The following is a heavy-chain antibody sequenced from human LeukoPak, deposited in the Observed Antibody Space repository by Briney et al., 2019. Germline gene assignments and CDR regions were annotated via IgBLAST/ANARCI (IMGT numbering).Heavy chain of an antibody. Sequence: GASVKVSCKASGYTFTSYGISWVRQAPGQGLEWMGWISAYNGNTNYAHKLQGRVTMTTDTSTSTAYMELRSLRSDDTAVYYCARAAAGTYYYGMDVWGQGTTVTVSS. CDR2: ISAYNGNT. CDR3: ARAAAGTYYYGMDV. V-gene: IGHV1-18*01. CDR1: GYTFTSYG. D-gene: IGHD6-13*01. J-gene: IGHJ6*02.